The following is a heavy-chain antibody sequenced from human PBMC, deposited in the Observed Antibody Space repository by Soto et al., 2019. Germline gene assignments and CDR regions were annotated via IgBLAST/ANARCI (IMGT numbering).Heavy chain of an antibody. CDR2: ISEGGGTT. J-gene: IGHJ4*02. CDR1: GFAFSRSA. V-gene: IGHV3-23*01. CDR3: AKGGYRHAYD. D-gene: IGHD3-16*01. Sequence: EVQLLESGGGLIQRGGSLRLSCAASGFAFSRSAMAWVRQAPEKGLEWVSSISEGGGTTFYAGSVEGRFTISRDNSKNTLYLQMNSVRADDTAVYYCAKGGYRHAYDWGRGTLVTVSS.